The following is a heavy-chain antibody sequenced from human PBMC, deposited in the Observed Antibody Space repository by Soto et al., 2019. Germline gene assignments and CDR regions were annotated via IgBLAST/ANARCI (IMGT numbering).Heavy chain of an antibody. D-gene: IGHD6-19*01. J-gene: IGHJ4*02. Sequence: GGSLRLSCAASGFTFSSYAMSWVRQAPGKGLEWVSAISGSGGSTYYADSVKGRFTISRDNSKNTLYLQMNSLRAEDTAVYYCAKDRVSITGIAVAGFDYWGQGTLVTVSS. CDR1: GFTFSSYA. CDR3: AKDRVSITGIAVAGFDY. CDR2: ISGSGGST. V-gene: IGHV3-23*01.